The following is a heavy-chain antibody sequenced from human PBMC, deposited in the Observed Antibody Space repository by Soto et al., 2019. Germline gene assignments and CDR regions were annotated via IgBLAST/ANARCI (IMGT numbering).Heavy chain of an antibody. J-gene: IGHJ5*02. CDR2: IYHSGST. CDR1: GGSISSSNW. CDR3: ARGYYDFWGGYFTWFAP. D-gene: IGHD3-3*01. V-gene: IGHV4-4*02. Sequence: SETLSLTCAVSGGSISSSNWWSWVRQPPGKGLEWIGEIYHSGSTNYNPSLKSRVTISVDKSKNQFSLKLSSVTAADTSVYYCARGYYDFWGGYFTWFAPWGQGTLVPVSS.